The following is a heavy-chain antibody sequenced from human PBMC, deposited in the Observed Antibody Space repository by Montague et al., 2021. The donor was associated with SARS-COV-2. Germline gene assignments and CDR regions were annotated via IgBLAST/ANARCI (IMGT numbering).Heavy chain of an antibody. J-gene: IGHJ2*01. CDR1: GPSTSCYY. CDR3: ARESDSDPSGTPYFDL. Sequence: SETLSLTCTVSGPSTSCYYWSSNRQTTRLKPERIGNSYYSGSTNYNPSLNSRVTISVDTSKKQFSLKLPSVTAADTAVYFCARESDSDPSGTPYFDLWGRGTLVTVSS. CDR2: SYYSGST. D-gene: IGHD1-26*01. V-gene: IGHV4-59*01.